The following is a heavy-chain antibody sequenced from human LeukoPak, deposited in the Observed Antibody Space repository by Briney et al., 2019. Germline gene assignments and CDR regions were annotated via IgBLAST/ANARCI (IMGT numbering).Heavy chain of an antibody. D-gene: IGHD2-2*01. V-gene: IGHV1-69*13. CDR1: GGTFSSYA. CDR2: IIPIFGTA. CDR3: ARGNPPYQLLSRFDY. J-gene: IGHJ4*02. Sequence: SVKVSCKASGGTFSSYAISWVRQAPGQGLEWVGGIIPIFGTANYAQKFQGRVTITADESTSTAYMELSSLRSEDTAVYYCARGNPPYQLLSRFDYWGQGTLVTVSS.